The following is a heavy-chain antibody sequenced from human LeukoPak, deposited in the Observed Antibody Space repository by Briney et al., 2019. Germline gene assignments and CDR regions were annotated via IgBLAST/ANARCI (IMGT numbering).Heavy chain of an antibody. J-gene: IGHJ3*02. CDR1: GFTFSSYA. V-gene: IGHV3-23*01. Sequence: GGSLRLSCAASGFTFSSYAMSWVRQAPGKGLEWVSAISGSGGSTYYADSVKGRVTISRDNSKNTLYLQMNSLSAEDTAVYYCARGRGADAFDIWGQGTMVTVSS. CDR3: ARGRGADAFDI. CDR2: ISGSGGST. D-gene: IGHD3-10*01.